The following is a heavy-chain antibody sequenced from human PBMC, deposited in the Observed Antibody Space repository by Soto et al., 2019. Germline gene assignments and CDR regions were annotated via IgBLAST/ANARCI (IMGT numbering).Heavy chain of an antibody. CDR2: IRSKANSYAT. Sequence: EVQLVESGGGLVQPGGSLKLSCAASGFTFSGSAMHWVRQASGKGLEWVGRIRSKANSYATAYAASVKGRFTISRDDSKNTAYLQMNSLKTEDTAVYYCYSGYDRYYYYGMDVWGQGTTVTVSS. J-gene: IGHJ6*02. V-gene: IGHV3-73*02. CDR3: YSGYDRYYYYGMDV. D-gene: IGHD5-12*01. CDR1: GFTFSGSA.